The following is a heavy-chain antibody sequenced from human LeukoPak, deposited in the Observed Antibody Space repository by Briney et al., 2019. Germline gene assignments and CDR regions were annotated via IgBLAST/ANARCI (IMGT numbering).Heavy chain of an antibody. J-gene: IGHJ4*02. CDR3: ARELPYIAVAGTAN. CDR2: INPNSGGT. Sequence: ASVKVSCKASGYTFTGYYMHWVRQAPGQGLEWMGRINPNSGGTNYAQKFQGRVTMTKDTSISTAYMELSRLRSDDTAVYHCARELPYIAVAGTANWGQGTWSPSPQ. V-gene: IGHV1-2*06. D-gene: IGHD6-19*01. CDR1: GYTFTGYY.